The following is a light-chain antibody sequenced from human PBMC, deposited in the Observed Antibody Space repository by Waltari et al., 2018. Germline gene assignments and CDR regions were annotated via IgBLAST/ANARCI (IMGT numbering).Light chain of an antibody. CDR2: EVS. CDR3: CSYTTASTVV. J-gene: IGLJ2*01. V-gene: IGLV2-14*01. Sequence: SALTQPASVSGSPGRSITIPCPGTSGDIGAYEYVSWYQNHPDKAPKLIIYEVSNRPSGVSNRFSGSKSGNTASLTISGLQTEDESHYYCCSYTTASTVVFGGGTKVTVL. CDR1: SGDIGAYEY.